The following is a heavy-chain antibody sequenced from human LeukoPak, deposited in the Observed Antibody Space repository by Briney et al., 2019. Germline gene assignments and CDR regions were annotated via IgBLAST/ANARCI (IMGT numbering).Heavy chain of an antibody. CDR1: GYTLTELS. D-gene: IGHD3-10*01. CDR3: ATEGKMVRGVYTDY. V-gene: IGHV1-24*01. CDR2: FDPEDGET. J-gene: IGHJ4*02. Sequence: ASVKVSCKVSGYTLTELSMHWVRQAPGKGLEWMGRFDPEDGETIYAQKFQGRVTMTADTSTDTAYMELSSLRSEDTAVYYCATEGKMVRGVYTDYWGQGTLATVSS.